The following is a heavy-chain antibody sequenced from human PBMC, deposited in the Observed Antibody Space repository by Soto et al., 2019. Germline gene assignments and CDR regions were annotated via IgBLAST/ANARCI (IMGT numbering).Heavy chain of an antibody. J-gene: IGHJ6*02. CDR1: GGSISSRDDC. CDR3: ARLGGYCSSNNCYGYYGMDV. V-gene: IGHV4-39*01. CDR2: ICSGGST. D-gene: IGHD2-2*01. Sequence: PSETLSLTCTVSGGSISSRDDCWGWIRQPPGKGLEWIGNICSGGSTYYTPSLESRVTISVDTSKNQFSLKVTSVTVADTAVYYCARLGGYCSSNNCYGYYGMDVWGQGTTVTVSS.